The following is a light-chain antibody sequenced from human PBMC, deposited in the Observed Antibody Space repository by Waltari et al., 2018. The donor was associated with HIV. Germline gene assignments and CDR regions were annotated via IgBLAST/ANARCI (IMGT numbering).Light chain of an antibody. CDR3: QQRSSWPPSLT. J-gene: IGKJ4*01. V-gene: IGKV3-11*01. CDR2: DVD. CDR1: QSVSSV. Sequence: EVVLTQSPATLSLSPGERATLSCRASQSVSSVLAWYQQKPNQTPRLLIYDVDTRATGIPTRFSGSGSGTDFTLTISSLEPEDFAVYYCQQRSSWPPSLTFGGGTKVEI.